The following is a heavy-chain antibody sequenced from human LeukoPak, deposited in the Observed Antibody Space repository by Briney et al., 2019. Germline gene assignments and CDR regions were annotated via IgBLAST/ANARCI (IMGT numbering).Heavy chain of an antibody. CDR3: AREDYYDSSRPGGADAFDI. Sequence: ASVKVSCKASGYTFTSYGISWVRQAPGQGLEWMGWISPYNGNTNYAQKLQGRVTMTTDTSTSTAYMELRSLRSDDTAVYYCAREDYYDSSRPGGADAFDIWGQGTMVTVSS. CDR2: ISPYNGNT. CDR1: GYTFTSYG. D-gene: IGHD3-22*01. V-gene: IGHV1-18*01. J-gene: IGHJ3*02.